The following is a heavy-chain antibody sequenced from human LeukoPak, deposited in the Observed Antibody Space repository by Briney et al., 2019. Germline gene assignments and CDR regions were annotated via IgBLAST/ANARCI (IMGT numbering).Heavy chain of an antibody. V-gene: IGHV3-53*01. Sequence: GGSLRLSCEASGFTFSDYWMCWVRQAPGKGLEWVSVIYSGGSTYYADSVKGRFTISRDNSKNTLYLQMNSLRAEDTAVYYCARVEPVDILTGALDYWGQGTLVTVSS. CDR3: ARVEPVDILTGALDY. CDR1: GFTFSDYW. D-gene: IGHD3-9*01. CDR2: IYSGGST. J-gene: IGHJ4*02.